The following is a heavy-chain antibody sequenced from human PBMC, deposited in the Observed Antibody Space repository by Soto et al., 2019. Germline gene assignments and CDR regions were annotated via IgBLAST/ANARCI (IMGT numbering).Heavy chain of an antibody. CDR3: AASRGYSYAGDYYYGMDV. CDR2: IYYSGST. CDR1: GGSISSSSYD. D-gene: IGHD5-18*01. Sequence: PSGTLSLTCTVSGGSISSSSYDGGWIRQPPGKGLEWIGSIYYSGSTYYNPSLKSRVTISVDTSKNQFSLKLSSVTAADTAVYYCAASRGYSYAGDYYYGMDVWGQGTTVTVSS. V-gene: IGHV4-39*01. J-gene: IGHJ6*02.